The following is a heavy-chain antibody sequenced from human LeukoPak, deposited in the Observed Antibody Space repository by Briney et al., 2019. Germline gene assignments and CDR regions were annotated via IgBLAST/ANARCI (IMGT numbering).Heavy chain of an antibody. D-gene: IGHD4-17*01. V-gene: IGHV3-30*18. Sequence: PGRSLRLSCAASGFSFSSYGMNWVRQAPGQGLEWVAFISRDGNDKDYEDSEKGRFTISRDNSKNTLYVQMNSLRAEDTAMYYCAKSKTDGDFGYFDYWGQGILVTVSS. CDR2: ISRDGNDK. CDR3: AKSKTDGDFGYFDY. CDR1: GFSFSSYG. J-gene: IGHJ4*02.